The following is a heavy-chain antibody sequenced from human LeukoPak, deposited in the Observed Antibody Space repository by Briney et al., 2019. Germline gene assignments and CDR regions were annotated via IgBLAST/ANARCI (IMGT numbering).Heavy chain of an antibody. J-gene: IGHJ4*02. CDR2: ISGNGGST. Sequence: GGSLRLSCAASGFTFSSYPMSWVRQAPGKGLEWVSGISGNGGSTYYADSVKGRFTVSRDESRSTLYLQMDSLRGDDTAVYYCAKGRGNSYEGPGYWGQGTLVTVSS. V-gene: IGHV3-23*01. CDR1: GFTFSSYP. D-gene: IGHD3-10*01. CDR3: AKGRGNSYEGPGY.